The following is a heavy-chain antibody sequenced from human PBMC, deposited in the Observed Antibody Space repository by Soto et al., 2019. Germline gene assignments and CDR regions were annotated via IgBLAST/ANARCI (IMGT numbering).Heavy chain of an antibody. V-gene: IGHV1-2*04. J-gene: IGHJ4*02. CDR1: GYIFTDYY. Sequence: ASVTVSCKASGYIFTDYYMHWVRQAPGQELGRMGWINPNSGGTNYAQKFQGWVTMTRDTSISTAYMELSRLRSDDTAVYYCARVYGYSSGWFDYWGQGTLVTVSS. D-gene: IGHD6-19*01. CDR3: ARVYGYSSGWFDY. CDR2: INPNSGGT.